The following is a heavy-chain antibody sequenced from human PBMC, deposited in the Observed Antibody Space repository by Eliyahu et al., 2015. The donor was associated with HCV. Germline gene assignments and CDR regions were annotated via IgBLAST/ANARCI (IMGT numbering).Heavy chain of an antibody. Sequence: QVQLVQSGAEVKKPGASVKVSCKASGYTFXXXYMHWVRQAPGQGLEWXGWINPNSGGTNYAQKFQGRVTMTRDTSISTAYMELSRLRSDDTAVYYCARRSPYCSSTSCQILGDFDYWGQGTLVTVSS. CDR3: ARRSPYCSSTSCQILGDFDY. V-gene: IGHV1-2*02. D-gene: IGHD2-2*01. CDR2: INPNSGGT. J-gene: IGHJ4*02. CDR1: GYTFXXXY.